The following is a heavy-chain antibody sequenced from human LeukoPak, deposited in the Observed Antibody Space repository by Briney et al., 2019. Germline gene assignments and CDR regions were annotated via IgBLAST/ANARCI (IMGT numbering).Heavy chain of an antibody. CDR3: ARDRELGYCSGGSCYSNYYYGMDV. Sequence: SETLSLTCTVSGGSISSYYWSWIRQPPGKGLEWIGYIYYSGSTNYNPSLKSRVTISADTSKNQFSLKLSSVTAADTAVYYCARDRELGYCSGGSCYSNYYYGMDVWGQGTTVTVSS. CDR1: GGSISSYY. D-gene: IGHD2-15*01. V-gene: IGHV4-59*01. J-gene: IGHJ6*02. CDR2: IYYSGST.